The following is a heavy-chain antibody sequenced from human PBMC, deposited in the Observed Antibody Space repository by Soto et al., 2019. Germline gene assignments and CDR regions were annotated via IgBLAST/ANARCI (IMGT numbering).Heavy chain of an antibody. CDR2: ISSNSTYR. Sequence: EVQLVESGGGVVKPGGSLRLSCAASGFTFSSCSMNWVRQAPGKGLEWVSAISSNSTYRYYADSVKGLFTISRDNAKNSLYLKMNSLSAEDTVVYYSARPRIGTPRLGMDCWGQGTPVTVSS. V-gene: IGHV3-21*01. CDR1: GFTFSSCS. J-gene: IGHJ6*02. CDR3: ARPRIGTPRLGMDC. D-gene: IGHD3-10*01.